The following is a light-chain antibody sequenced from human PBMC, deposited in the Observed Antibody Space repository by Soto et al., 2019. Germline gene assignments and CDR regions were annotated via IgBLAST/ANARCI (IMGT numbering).Light chain of an antibody. CDR3: QFDGSSPIT. CDR2: RTS. V-gene: IGKV3-20*01. Sequence: EIVMTQSPATLSVSPGERATLSCRASQSISSNLAWYQQKPGQAPRLLMFRTSSRATGFPARFSGSGSGTDFTLTISRLEPEDFAVYYCQFDGSSPITFAQGTRLEIK. CDR1: QSISSN. J-gene: IGKJ5*01.